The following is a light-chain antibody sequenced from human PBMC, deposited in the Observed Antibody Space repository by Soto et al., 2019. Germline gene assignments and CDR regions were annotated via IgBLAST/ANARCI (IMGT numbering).Light chain of an antibody. CDR1: HIGGKS. CDR2: DDA. J-gene: IGLJ2*01. V-gene: IGLV3-21*02. CDR3: QVWDAGSDHVV. Sequence: SYELTQPPSVSVAPGQTARITCGGDHIGGKSVHWYQQKPGQAPLLVVYDDADRPSGIPERFSGSNSYNTATLTIGRVEAGDEADYYCQVWDAGSDHVVFGGGTKLTVL.